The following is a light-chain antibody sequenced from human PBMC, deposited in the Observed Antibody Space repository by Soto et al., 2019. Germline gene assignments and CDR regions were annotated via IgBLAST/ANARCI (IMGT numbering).Light chain of an antibody. J-gene: IGKJ2*01. CDR1: QSVSNY. Sequence: EIVLTQSPVTLSLSPGERATLSCRASQSVSNYLAWYQQKPGQAPRLLMYDASNRATGIPARFSGSGSGTDFTLTISSLGPEDFAVYYCQQRSNWPRYTFGQGTKLEIK. V-gene: IGKV3-11*01. CDR3: QQRSNWPRYT. CDR2: DAS.